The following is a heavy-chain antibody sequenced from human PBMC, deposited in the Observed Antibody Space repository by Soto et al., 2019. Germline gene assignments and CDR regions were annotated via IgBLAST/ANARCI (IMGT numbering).Heavy chain of an antibody. CDR2: ITTSSSTI. D-gene: IGHD1-26*01. CDR3: ARGEVGATSALKSLFDY. CDR1: GFTFSDYS. V-gene: IGHV3-48*02. J-gene: IGHJ4*02. Sequence: EVQLVESGGGLVQPGGSLRLSCAVSGFTFSDYSMNWVRQAPGKGLEWVSYITTSSSTIFYADSVKGRFTISRDNVKDXXYLQMTSLRDEDTAVYYCARGEVGATSALKSLFDYWGQGALVTVSS.